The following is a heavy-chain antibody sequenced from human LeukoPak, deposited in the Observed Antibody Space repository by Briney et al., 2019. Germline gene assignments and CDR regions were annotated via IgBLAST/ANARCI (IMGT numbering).Heavy chain of an antibody. Sequence: ASVKVSCKASGYTFTSYYIHWVRQAPGQGLEWMGIINPSGGSTSYAQKFQGRVTMTRDTSTSTVYMELSSLRSEDTAVYYCARGRYYYDSSGFNWFDPWGQGTLVTVSS. J-gene: IGHJ5*02. CDR1: GYTFTSYY. CDR3: ARGRYYYDSSGFNWFDP. CDR2: INPSGGST. D-gene: IGHD3-22*01. V-gene: IGHV1-46*01.